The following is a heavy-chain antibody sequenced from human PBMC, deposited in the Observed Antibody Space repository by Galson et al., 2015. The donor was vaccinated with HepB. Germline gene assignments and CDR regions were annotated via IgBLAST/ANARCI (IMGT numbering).Heavy chain of an antibody. D-gene: IGHD2-15*01. CDR1: GFTFSSYA. J-gene: IGHJ6*02. CDR3: ARGEVVVAATWYGMDV. CDR2: ISYDGSNK. V-gene: IGHV3-30-3*01. Sequence: SLRLSCAASGFTFSSYAMHWVRQAPGKGLEWVAVISYDGSNKYYADSVKGRFTISRDNSKNTLYLQMNSLRAEDTAVYYCARGEVVVAATWYGMDVWGQGTTVTVSS.